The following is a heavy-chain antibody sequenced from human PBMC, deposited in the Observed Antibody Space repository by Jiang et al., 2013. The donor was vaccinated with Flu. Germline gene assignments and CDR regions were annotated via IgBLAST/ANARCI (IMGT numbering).Heavy chain of an antibody. J-gene: IGHJ3*02. CDR1: GFTFSSYA. D-gene: IGHD2-2*01. CDR3: AKTGDIVVVPAAILGAFDI. Sequence: QLVESGGGLVQPGGSLRLSCAASGFTFSSYAMSWVRQAPGKGLEWVSAISGSGGSTYYADSVKGRFTISRDNSKNTLYLQMNSLRAEDTAVYYCAKTGDIVVVPAAILGAFDIWGQGTMVTVSS. CDR2: ISGSGGST. V-gene: IGHV3-23*04.